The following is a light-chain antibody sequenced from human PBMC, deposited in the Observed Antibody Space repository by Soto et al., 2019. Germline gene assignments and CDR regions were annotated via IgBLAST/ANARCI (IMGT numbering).Light chain of an antibody. J-gene: IGKJ4*01. CDR1: QSVSSY. CDR2: DAS. V-gene: IGKV3-11*01. Sequence: EIVLTHSPATLSLSPGERXALSCRASQSVSSYLAWYQQKPGQAPRLLIYDASKRATGIPARFSGSGSGTDFTLTISSLEPEDFAVYFCQQRSNWPSTFGGGTKVEI. CDR3: QQRSNWPST.